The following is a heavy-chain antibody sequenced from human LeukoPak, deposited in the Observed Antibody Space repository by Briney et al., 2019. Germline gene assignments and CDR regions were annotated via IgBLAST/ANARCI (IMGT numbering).Heavy chain of an antibody. J-gene: IGHJ4*02. CDR3: EKGIDSSGYWADY. Sequence: GGSLRLSCAASGFTFSSYGMHWVRQAPGKGLEWVAVISYDGSDKNYADSVKGRFTIYRDNSKSTLYLQMNSLRAEDTAVYYCEKGIDSSGYWADYWGQGTLLTVSS. CDR1: GFTFSSYG. D-gene: IGHD3-22*01. CDR2: ISYDGSDK. V-gene: IGHV3-30*18.